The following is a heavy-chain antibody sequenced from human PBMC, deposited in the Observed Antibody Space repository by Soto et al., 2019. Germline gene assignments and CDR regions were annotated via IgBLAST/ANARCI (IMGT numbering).Heavy chain of an antibody. CDR1: GYTFTSYG. CDR3: ARVAYGTRENAFDI. J-gene: IGHJ3*02. D-gene: IGHD3-10*01. CDR2: ISAYNGNT. V-gene: IGHV1-18*01. Sequence: ASVKVSCKASGYTFTSYGISWVRQAPGQGLEWMGWISAYNGNTNYAQKLQGRVTMTTDTSTSTAYMELRSLRSDDTAAYYCARVAYGTRENAFDIWGQGTMVTVSS.